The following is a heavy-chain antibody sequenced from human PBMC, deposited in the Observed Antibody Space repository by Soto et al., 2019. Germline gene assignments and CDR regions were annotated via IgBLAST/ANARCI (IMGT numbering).Heavy chain of an antibody. J-gene: IGHJ4*02. V-gene: IGHV3-49*03. CDR1: EFTFGDYT. CDR3: TRAVAGTFSPYYFDC. Sequence: PGGSLRLSCTTSEFTFGDYTMSWFRQAPGKGLEWVGFIRNKTYGGTTEYAASVKGRFTISRDDSKNIAYLQLNSLKTEDTAVYYCTRAVAGTFSPYYFDCRGQGALVTVSS. CDR2: IRNKTYGGTT. D-gene: IGHD6-19*01.